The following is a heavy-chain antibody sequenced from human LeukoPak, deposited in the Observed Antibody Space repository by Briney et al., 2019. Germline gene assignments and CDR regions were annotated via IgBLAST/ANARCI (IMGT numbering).Heavy chain of an antibody. D-gene: IGHD6-19*01. Sequence: GGSLRLSCAASGFTFRDYTMNWVRQAPGKGLEWVSSISGGGESTYYADSVKGRFTVSRDNSKNTLYLQINSLRGEDTAVYYCVKGKYSSGRVPDYWGQGTLVTVSS. CDR1: GFTFRDYT. V-gene: IGHV3-23*01. CDR2: ISGGGEST. J-gene: IGHJ4*02. CDR3: VKGKYSSGRVPDY.